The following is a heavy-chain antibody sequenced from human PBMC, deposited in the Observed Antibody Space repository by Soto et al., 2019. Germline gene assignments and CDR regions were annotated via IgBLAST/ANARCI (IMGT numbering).Heavy chain of an antibody. CDR2: MNPNSGNT. D-gene: IGHD2-2*01. V-gene: IGHV1-8*01. CDR1: GYTFTSYD. J-gene: IGHJ5*02. CDR3: ARIRLGYCSSTSCLRRRQGDYWFDP. Sequence: ASVKVSCKASGYTFTSYDINWVRQATGQGLEWMGWMNPNSGNTGYAQKFQGRVTMTRNTSISTAYMELSSLRSEDTAVYYCARIRLGYCSSTSCLRRRQGDYWFDPWGQGTLVTVSS.